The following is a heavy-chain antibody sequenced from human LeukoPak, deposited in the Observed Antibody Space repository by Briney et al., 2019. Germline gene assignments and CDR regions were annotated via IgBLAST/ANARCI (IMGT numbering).Heavy chain of an antibody. Sequence: VASVKVSCKASGGTFSSYAISWVRQAPGQGLEWMGGIIPIFGTANYAQKLKGRFTITADESTSTAYMELSSLRSEDTAVYYCARDHSGCLDYWGQGTLVTVSS. CDR3: ARDHSGCLDY. D-gene: IGHD5-12*01. CDR2: IIPIFGTA. V-gene: IGHV1-69*13. J-gene: IGHJ4*02. CDR1: GGTFSSYA.